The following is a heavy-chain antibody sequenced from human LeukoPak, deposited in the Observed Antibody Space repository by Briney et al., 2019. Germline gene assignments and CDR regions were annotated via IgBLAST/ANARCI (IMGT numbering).Heavy chain of an antibody. V-gene: IGHV3-23*01. CDR2: ISGSGGST. CDR1: GFTFSSYA. D-gene: IGHD4-17*01. J-gene: IGHJ4*02. CDR3: AKDYGDYGSFDY. Sequence: GGSLRLSCAASGFTFSSYAMSWVRQAPGKGLEWVSAISGSGGSTYYADSVKGRFTISRDNSKNTLYLQMNSLRAEDTAIYYCAKDYGDYGSFDYWGQGTLVTVSS.